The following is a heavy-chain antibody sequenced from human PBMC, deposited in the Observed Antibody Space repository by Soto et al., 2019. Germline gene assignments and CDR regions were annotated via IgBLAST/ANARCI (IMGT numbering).Heavy chain of an antibody. D-gene: IGHD6-13*01. CDR3: ARDFTRSSSWPYYFDY. Sequence: ASVKVSCKASGYTFTTYGISWVRQAPGQGLEWMGWISAYSGSTKFAQKLQGRVTMTTDTSTTTAYMELRSLTSDDTAVYYCARDFTRSSSWPYYFDYWGQGTLVTVSS. J-gene: IGHJ4*02. CDR1: GYTFTTYG. CDR2: ISAYSGST. V-gene: IGHV1-18*01.